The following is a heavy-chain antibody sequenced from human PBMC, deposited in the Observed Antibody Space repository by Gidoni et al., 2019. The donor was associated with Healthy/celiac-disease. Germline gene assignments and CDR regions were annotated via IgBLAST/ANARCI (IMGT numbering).Heavy chain of an antibody. V-gene: IGHV4-61*02. CDR2: IYTSGST. CDR1: GGSISSGSYY. J-gene: IGHJ4*02. D-gene: IGHD5-18*01. Sequence: QVQLQESGPGLVKPSQTLSLTCTVSGGSISSGSYYWRWIRQPAGKGLEWIGRIYTSGSTNYNPSLKSRVTISVDTSKNQFSLKLSSVTAADTAVYYCARDLGYSYGYLDYWGQGTLVTVSS. CDR3: ARDLGYSYGYLDY.